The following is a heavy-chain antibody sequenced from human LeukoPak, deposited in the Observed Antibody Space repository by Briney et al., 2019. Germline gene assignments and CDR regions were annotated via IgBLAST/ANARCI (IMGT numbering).Heavy chain of an antibody. CDR1: GGSITGFY. J-gene: IGHJ4*02. D-gene: IGHD2-21*01. Sequence: SETLSFTCTVSGGSITGFYWSWLRQAPGRKLEWIGDIFFSGSSTFNPFLKNRVSISVDTSKNQFSLNLTSVAAADSAVYYCARDSGNRYCGDDGCSPIYFDFWGQGILVSVSS. CDR2: IFFSGSS. CDR3: ARDSGNRYCGDDGCSPIYFDF. V-gene: IGHV4-59*01.